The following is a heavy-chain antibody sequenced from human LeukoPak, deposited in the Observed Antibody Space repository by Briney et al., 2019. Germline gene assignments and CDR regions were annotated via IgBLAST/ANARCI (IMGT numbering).Heavy chain of an antibody. CDR3: ATWVETTTKLPVEVRDY. CDR1: GGTFSSYA. CDR2: IIPILSIA. Sequence: ASVKVSCKASGGTFSSYAISWVRQAPGQGLEWMGRIIPILSIANYAQKFQGRVTITADKSTSTAYMELSSLRSEDTAVYYCATWVETTTKLPVEVRDYWGQGTLVTVSS. J-gene: IGHJ4*02. D-gene: IGHD1-26*01. V-gene: IGHV1-69*04.